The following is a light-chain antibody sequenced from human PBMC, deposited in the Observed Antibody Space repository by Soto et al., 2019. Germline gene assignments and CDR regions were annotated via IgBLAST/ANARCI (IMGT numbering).Light chain of an antibody. V-gene: IGKV1-39*01. Sequence: DIQMTQSPSSLSASVGDRVTITCRASQSISNYLNWYQQRPGKAPKLLIYLASSLSSGVPSKFSGSGSGTDFTLTISVLQPEDSATYYCQQIYKTPLTFGQGTKVDIK. J-gene: IGKJ1*01. CDR1: QSISNY. CDR3: QQIYKTPLT. CDR2: LAS.